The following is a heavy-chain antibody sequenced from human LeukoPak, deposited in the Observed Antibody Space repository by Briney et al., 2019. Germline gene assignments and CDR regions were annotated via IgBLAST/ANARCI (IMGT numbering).Heavy chain of an antibody. CDR1: GFTFNTYG. J-gene: IGHJ4*02. Sequence: GGSLRLSCAASGFTFNTYGMRWVRHSPGKGLEWVSAISGSATGYMKNYADSVKGRFTISRDNDKNTLYPELSSLRVEDTAVYFCTKDYWAFEFWGQGTLVTVSS. D-gene: IGHD2-8*02. CDR2: ISGSATGYMK. V-gene: IGHV3-23*01. CDR3: TKDYWAFEF.